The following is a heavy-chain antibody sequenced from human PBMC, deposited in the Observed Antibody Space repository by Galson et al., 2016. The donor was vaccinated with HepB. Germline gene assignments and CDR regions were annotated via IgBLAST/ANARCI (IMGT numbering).Heavy chain of an antibody. V-gene: IGHV3-30*18. CDR1: GFTFRSYG. J-gene: IGHJ6*02. Sequence: SLRLSCAASGFTFRSYGIHWVRQAPGKGLEWVALISYDGSNNYYADSVRGRFTISRDNSKNTLYLQMNSLRAEDTAIYLCAKDHYDFWSGQRNYFGMDVWGQGTTVTVSS. CDR2: ISYDGSNN. D-gene: IGHD3-3*01. CDR3: AKDHYDFWSGQRNYFGMDV.